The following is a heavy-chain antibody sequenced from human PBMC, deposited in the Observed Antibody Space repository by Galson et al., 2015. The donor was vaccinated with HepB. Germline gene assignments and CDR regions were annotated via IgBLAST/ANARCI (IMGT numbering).Heavy chain of an antibody. J-gene: IGHJ4*02. CDR2: ISYDGSNK. V-gene: IGHV3-30*04. CDR1: GFTFSSYA. CDR3: ARGPPRVNLGVKTRYSSGWSSWYFDY. D-gene: IGHD6-19*01. Sequence: SLRLSCAASGFTFSSYAMHWVHQAPGKGLEWVAVISYDGSNKYYADSVKGRFTISRDNSKNTLYLQMNSLRAEDTAVYYCARGPPRVNLGVKTRYSSGWSSWYFDYWGQGTLVTVSS.